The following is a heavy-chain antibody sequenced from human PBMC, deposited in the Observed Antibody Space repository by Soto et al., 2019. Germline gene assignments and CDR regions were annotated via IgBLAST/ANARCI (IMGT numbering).Heavy chain of an antibody. V-gene: IGHV4-31*03. Sequence: QVQLQESGPGLVKSSQTLSLTCTVSGGSFSSGGYYWSWVRQHPGKGLEWIGYIYYSGTAFYNPSLRSRVTISVDTSKRQFSLRLSSVTAADTAVYYCARDKQLEDYYYGMDVW. J-gene: IGHJ6*01. CDR3: ARDKQLEDYYYGMDV. D-gene: IGHD1-1*01. CDR2: IYYSGTA. CDR1: GGSFSSGGYY.